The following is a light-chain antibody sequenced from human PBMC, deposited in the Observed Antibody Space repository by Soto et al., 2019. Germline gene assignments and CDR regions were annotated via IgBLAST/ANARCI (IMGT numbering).Light chain of an antibody. CDR2: AAS. J-gene: IGKJ1*01. CDR3: QQYKSYET. CDR1: QSISSW. Sequence: DSQMTQSTSTLSASVGDRVTITCRASQSISSWLAWYQQKPGKAPKLLIYAASSLQSGAPSRFSGSGSGTEFTLTISSLQPDDFATYYCQQYKSYETFGQGTKWIS. V-gene: IGKV1-5*01.